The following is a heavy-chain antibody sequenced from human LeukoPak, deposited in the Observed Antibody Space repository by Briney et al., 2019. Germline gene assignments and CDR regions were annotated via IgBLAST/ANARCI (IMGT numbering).Heavy chain of an antibody. D-gene: IGHD6-19*01. CDR3: ARVAGMNAFDI. CDR2: ISSSSSYI. V-gene: IGHV3-21*01. J-gene: IGHJ3*02. Sequence: GGSLRLSCAASGFTFSSYSMNWVRQAPGKGLVWVSSISSSSSYIYYADSVKGRFTISRDNAKNSLYLQMNSLRAEDTAVYYCARVAGMNAFDIWGQGTMVTVSS. CDR1: GFTFSSYS.